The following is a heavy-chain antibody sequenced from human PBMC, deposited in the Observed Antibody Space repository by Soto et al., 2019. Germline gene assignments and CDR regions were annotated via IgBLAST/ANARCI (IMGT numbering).Heavy chain of an antibody. CDR2: ISGSGGST. J-gene: IGHJ4*02. D-gene: IGHD2-15*01. CDR3: AQDRGGLLTPESDY. Sequence: EVQLLESGGGLVQPGGSLRLSCEASGFTFSSYAMSWVRQAPGKGLEWVSAISGSGGSTYYADSVRGRFTIYRENSKNPKDRERNSLRAVGTHVYDGAQDRGGLLTPESDYWGRGSLVTASS. CDR1: GFTFSSYA. V-gene: IGHV3-23*01.